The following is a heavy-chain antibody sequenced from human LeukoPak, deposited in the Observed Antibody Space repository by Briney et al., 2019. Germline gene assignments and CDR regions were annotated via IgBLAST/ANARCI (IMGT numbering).Heavy chain of an antibody. J-gene: IGHJ4*02. Sequence: GGSLRLSCSASGFTFSNHWMNWVRQAPGKGLEWVANINKDGSEKNYVDSVKGRFTISRDNAKNSLYLQMNYLRPEDTAVYYCARQDHGPDYWGQGALVTVSS. CDR3: ARQDHGPDY. V-gene: IGHV3-7*01. D-gene: IGHD1-14*01. CDR2: INKDGSEK. CDR1: GFTFSNHW.